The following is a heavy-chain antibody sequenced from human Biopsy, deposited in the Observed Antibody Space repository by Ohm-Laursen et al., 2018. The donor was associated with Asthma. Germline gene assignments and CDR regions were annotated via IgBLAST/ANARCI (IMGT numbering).Heavy chain of an antibody. Sequence: GTLSLTCIVSGDSMTTSASYWGWIRQPPGKGLEWIGSIYYSGRTYYHPSLESRVTISADTSNNQFSLKLTSVTAADTAVYYCARAVSTSSYWCFDLWGRGDLVTVSS. CDR2: IYYSGRT. CDR1: GDSMTTSASY. J-gene: IGHJ2*01. V-gene: IGHV4-39*01. CDR3: ARAVSTSSYWCFDL. D-gene: IGHD2-2*01.